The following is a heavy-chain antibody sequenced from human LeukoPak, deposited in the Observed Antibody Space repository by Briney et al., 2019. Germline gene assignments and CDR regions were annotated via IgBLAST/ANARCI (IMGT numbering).Heavy chain of an antibody. CDR2: IYHSGST. CDR1: GGSISSGGYS. V-gene: IGHV4-30-2*01. D-gene: IGHD3-22*01. J-gene: IGHJ4*02. CDR3: ARDYYDSSGPRYFDY. Sequence: PSQTLSLTCAVSGGSISSGGYSWSWIRQPPGKGLEWIGYIYHSGSTYYNPSLKSRVTISVDRSKNQFSLKLSSVTAADTAVYYCARDYYDSSGPRYFDYWGQGTLVTVSS.